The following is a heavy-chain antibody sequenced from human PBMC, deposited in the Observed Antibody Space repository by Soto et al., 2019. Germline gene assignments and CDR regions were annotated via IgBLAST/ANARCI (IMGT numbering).Heavy chain of an antibody. D-gene: IGHD3-10*01. J-gene: IGHJ5*02. CDR1: GGSISSGGYY. CDR2: IYYSGST. V-gene: IGHV4-31*03. CDR3: ARKVLVYYGTDWFDP. Sequence: PSETLSLTCTVSGGSISSGGYYWSWIRQHPGKGLEWIGYIYYSGSTYYNPSLKSRVTISVDTSKNQFSLKLSSVTAADTAVYYCARKVLVYYGTDWFDPWGQGTLVTVSS.